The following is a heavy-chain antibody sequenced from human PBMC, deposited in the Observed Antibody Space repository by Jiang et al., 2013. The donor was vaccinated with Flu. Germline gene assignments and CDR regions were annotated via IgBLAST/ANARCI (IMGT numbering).Heavy chain of an antibody. J-gene: IGHJ4*02. Sequence: PGLVKPSETLSLTCTVSGGSINSYYWSWIRQPPGKGLEWIGYIHYSGSTNYNPSLKNRVTISLDTSKNQLSLKLSSVTAADTAVYYCARVLGYYNSGGSTDYFDYWGQGILVTVSS. D-gene: IGHD3-22*01. V-gene: IGHV4-59*01. CDR1: GGSINSYY. CDR2: IHYSGST. CDR3: ARVLGYYNSGGSTDYFDY.